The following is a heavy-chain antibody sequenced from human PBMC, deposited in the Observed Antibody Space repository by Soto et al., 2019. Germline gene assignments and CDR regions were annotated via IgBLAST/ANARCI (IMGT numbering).Heavy chain of an antibody. CDR1: GYSFTSYW. J-gene: IGHJ4*02. CDR2: IDPSDSYT. CDR3: ARHTVLLTLTSDYGGNSGSGDY. V-gene: IGHV5-10-1*01. D-gene: IGHD4-17*01. Sequence: GESLKISCKGSGYSFTSYWISWVRQMPGKGLEWMGRIDPSDSYTNYSPSFQGHVTISADKSISTAYLQWSSLKASDTAMYYCARHTVLLTLTSDYGGNSGSGDYWGQGTLVTVSS.